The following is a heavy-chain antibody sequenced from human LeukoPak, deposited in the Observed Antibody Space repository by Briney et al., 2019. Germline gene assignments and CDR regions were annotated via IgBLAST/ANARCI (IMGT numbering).Heavy chain of an antibody. J-gene: IGHJ3*02. D-gene: IGHD3-9*01. CDR3: ARGSRQQFYGILTGYYIEAFDI. Sequence: SVKVSCKASGGTFTSYTISWVRRAPGQGHEWMGRIIPILGKGNYAPKFQGRVTITAHKSTGTAYMELSSLRSEDTAVYFCARGSRQQFYGILTGYYIEAFDIWGEGTMVTVSS. V-gene: IGHV1-69*08. CDR1: GGTFTSYT. CDR2: IIPILGKG.